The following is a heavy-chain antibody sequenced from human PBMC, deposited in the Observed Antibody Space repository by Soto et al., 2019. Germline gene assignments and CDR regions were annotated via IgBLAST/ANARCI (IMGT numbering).Heavy chain of an antibody. CDR2: INPSGGST. V-gene: IGHV1-46*01. Sequence: QVQLVQSGAEVKKPGASVKVSCKASGYTFTSYYMHWVRQAPGQGLEWMGIINPSGGSTSYAQKLQGRVTMTRDTATSTVYMELSSLRSEDTAVYYCARTTPRTSYGGYYSHWGQGTLVTVSS. CDR3: ARTTPRTSYGGYYSH. CDR1: GYTFTSYY. J-gene: IGHJ4*02. D-gene: IGHD3-22*01.